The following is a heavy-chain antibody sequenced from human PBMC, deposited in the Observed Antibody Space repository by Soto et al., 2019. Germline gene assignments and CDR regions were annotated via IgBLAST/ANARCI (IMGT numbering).Heavy chain of an antibody. CDR3: ASVVDTAASAFDI. V-gene: IGHV3-48*03. D-gene: IGHD5-18*01. CDR1: GFTFSSYE. CDR2: ISSSGSTI. J-gene: IGHJ3*02. Sequence: GGSLRLSCAASGFTFSSYEMNWVRQAPGKGLEWVSYISSSGSTIYYADSVKGRSTISRDNAKNSLYLQMNSLRAEDTAVYYCASVVDTAASAFDIWGQGTMVTVS.